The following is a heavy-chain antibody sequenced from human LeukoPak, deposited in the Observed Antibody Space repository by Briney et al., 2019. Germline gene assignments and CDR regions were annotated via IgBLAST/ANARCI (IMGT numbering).Heavy chain of an antibody. V-gene: IGHV4-38-2*02. CDR1: GGSISSYY. J-gene: IGHJ4*02. CDR3: GRSWERFDWLSPFDY. D-gene: IGHD3-9*01. Sequence: PSETLSLTCTVSGGSISSYYWGWIRQSPGKGLEWIGSIFHSGSTYHNPSLKSRVTISVDTSKNEFSLKLTSVTAADTAVYYCGRSWERFDWLSPFDYWGQGTLVTVSS. CDR2: IFHSGST.